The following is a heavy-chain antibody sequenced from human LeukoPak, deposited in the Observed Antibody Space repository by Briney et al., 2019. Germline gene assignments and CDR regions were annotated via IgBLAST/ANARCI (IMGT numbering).Heavy chain of an antibody. CDR1: GYTFTSYD. J-gene: IGHJ4*02. CDR3: ARVYTVRGVTLGY. V-gene: IGHV1-8*01. Sequence: ASVKVSCKASGYTFTSYDINWVRQATGQGLEWMGWMNPNSGNTGYAQKFQGRVTMTRNTSISTAYMELSSLRSEDTAVYYCARVYTVRGVTLGYWGQGTLVTVSS. CDR2: MNPNSGNT. D-gene: IGHD3-10*01.